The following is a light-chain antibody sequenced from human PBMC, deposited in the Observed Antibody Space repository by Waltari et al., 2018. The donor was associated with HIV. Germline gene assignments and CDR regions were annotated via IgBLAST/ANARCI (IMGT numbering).Light chain of an antibody. CDR3: ASWEDSLNGVV. CDR2: SDN. Sequence: QSVLTQPPSASGTPGQRVTMSCSGSSSNIGRPSVNWYQQLPGTAPKLLIDSDNQRPFGVPDRFSGSKSGTSGSLAISGLQSEDEAVYYCASWEDSLNGVVFGGGTKLTVL. V-gene: IGLV1-44*01. CDR1: SSNIGRPS. J-gene: IGLJ2*01.